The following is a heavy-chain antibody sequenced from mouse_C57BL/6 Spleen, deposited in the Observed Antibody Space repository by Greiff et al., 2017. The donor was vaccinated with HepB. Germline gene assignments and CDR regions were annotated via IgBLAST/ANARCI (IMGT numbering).Heavy chain of an antibody. Sequence: VQLQQSGPELVKPGASVKISCKASGYTFTDYYMNWVKQSHGKSLEWIGDINPNNGGTSYNQKFKGKATLTVDKSSSTAYMELRSLTSEDSAVYYCARMPYYYGSSLYAMDYWGQGTSVTVSS. CDR3: ARMPYYYGSSLYAMDY. J-gene: IGHJ4*01. CDR1: GYTFTDYY. D-gene: IGHD1-1*01. V-gene: IGHV1-26*01. CDR2: INPNNGGT.